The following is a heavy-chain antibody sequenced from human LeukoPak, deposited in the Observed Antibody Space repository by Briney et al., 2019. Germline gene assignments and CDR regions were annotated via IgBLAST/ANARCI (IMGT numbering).Heavy chain of an antibody. D-gene: IGHD3-3*01. CDR3: ARRPFEYYDFWSGYYLFDY. Sequence: PGESLRLSCAASGFTFSSYWMSWVRQAPGKGLEWVANIKQDGSEKYYVDSVKGRFTIYGDNAKNSLYLQMNSLRAEDTAVYYCARRPFEYYDFWSGYYLFDYWGQGTLVTVSS. CDR2: IKQDGSEK. V-gene: IGHV3-7*01. J-gene: IGHJ4*02. CDR1: GFTFSSYW.